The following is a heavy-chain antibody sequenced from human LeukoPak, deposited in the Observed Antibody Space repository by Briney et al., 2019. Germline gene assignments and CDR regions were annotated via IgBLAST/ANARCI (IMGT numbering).Heavy chain of an antibody. CDR1: GFTVSSYY. Sequence: GGSLRLSCTASGFTVSSYYMSWVRQAPGKGLEWVSDIYSGGSTYYADSVRGRFTISRDKSKNTLYLQMNSLRAEDTAVYYCARDRSGTFDIWGQGTMVTVSS. J-gene: IGHJ3*02. CDR3: ARDRSGTFDI. CDR2: IYSGGST. D-gene: IGHD1-1*01. V-gene: IGHV3-53*01.